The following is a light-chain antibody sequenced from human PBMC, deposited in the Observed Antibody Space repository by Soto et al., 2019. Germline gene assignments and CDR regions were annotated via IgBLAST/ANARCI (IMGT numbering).Light chain of an antibody. CDR3: QQYVTSPPGT. CDR2: DAS. Sequence: DIQMTQSPSSLSASVGDRVTITCQASQDISNYLNWYQQKPGKAPKLLIYDASNLETGVPSRFSGSGSGTDFTFTISRLEPGDFAAYYCQQYVTSPPGTFGQGTKVDI. V-gene: IGKV1-33*01. J-gene: IGKJ1*01. CDR1: QDISNY.